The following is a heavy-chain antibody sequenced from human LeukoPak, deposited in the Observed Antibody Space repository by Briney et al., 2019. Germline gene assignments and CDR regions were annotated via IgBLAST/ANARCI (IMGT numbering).Heavy chain of an antibody. Sequence: GGSLRLSCAASGFTFSSYAMHWVRQAPGKGLEWVAVISYDGSNKYYADSVKGRFTISRDNSKNTLYLQVNSLRAEDTAVYYCARSLHSSGYYDYWGQGTLVTVSS. J-gene: IGHJ4*02. CDR3: ARSLHSSGYYDY. CDR2: ISYDGSNK. CDR1: GFTFSSYA. D-gene: IGHD3-22*01. V-gene: IGHV3-30-3*01.